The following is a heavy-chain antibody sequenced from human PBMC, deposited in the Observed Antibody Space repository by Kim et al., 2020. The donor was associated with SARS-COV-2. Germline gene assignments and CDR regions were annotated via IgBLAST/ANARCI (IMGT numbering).Heavy chain of an antibody. D-gene: IGHD3-10*01. Sequence: QKCQGIGTMTRDTSTSTVYMELSSLRSEDTAVYYCARNYYGSGSYVEFDYWGQGTLVTVSS. J-gene: IGHJ4*02. CDR3: ARNYYGSGSYVEFDY. V-gene: IGHV1-46*01.